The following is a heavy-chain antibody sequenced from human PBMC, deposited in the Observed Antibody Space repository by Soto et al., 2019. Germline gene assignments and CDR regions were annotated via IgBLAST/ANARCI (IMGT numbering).Heavy chain of an antibody. CDR3: ARVKLELPRDHDAFDI. CDR2: IKQDGSEK. J-gene: IGHJ3*02. Sequence: GGSLRLSCAASGFTFSSYWMSWVRQAPGKGLEWVANIKQDGSEKYYVDSVKGRFTITRDNAKNSLYLQMNSLRAEDTAVYYCARVKLELPRDHDAFDIWGQGTMVTVSS. D-gene: IGHD1-7*01. CDR1: GFTFSSYW. V-gene: IGHV3-7*01.